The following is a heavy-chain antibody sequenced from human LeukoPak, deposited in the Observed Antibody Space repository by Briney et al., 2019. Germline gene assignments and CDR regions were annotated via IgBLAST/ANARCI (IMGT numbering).Heavy chain of an antibody. V-gene: IGHV4-31*03. CDR3: ARLPPNWFDP. CDR1: GGSMSSAGYY. J-gene: IGHJ5*02. CDR2: IYYSGST. D-gene: IGHD1-14*01. Sequence: PSETLSLTCTVSGGSMSSAGYYWSWIRQHPGKGLEWVGYIYYSGSTQYNPSLKSRVTISVDTSRNRFSLKLSSVTAADTAVYYCARLPPNWFDPWGQGTLVTVSS.